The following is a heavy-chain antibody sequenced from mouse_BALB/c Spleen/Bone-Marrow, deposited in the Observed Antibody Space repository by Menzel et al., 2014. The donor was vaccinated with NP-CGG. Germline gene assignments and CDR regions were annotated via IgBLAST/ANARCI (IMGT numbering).Heavy chain of an antibody. CDR1: GFTFSDYY. V-gene: IGHV5-4*02. CDR3: AREVSMDY. CDR2: ISDGGSYT. Sequence: EVKVEESGGGLAKPGGSLKLSCAASGFTFSDYYMYWVRQTPEKRLEWVATISDGGSYTYYPDSVKGRFTISRDNAKNNLFLQLSSLKSEDTAMYYCAREVSMDYWGQGTSVTVSS. J-gene: IGHJ4*01.